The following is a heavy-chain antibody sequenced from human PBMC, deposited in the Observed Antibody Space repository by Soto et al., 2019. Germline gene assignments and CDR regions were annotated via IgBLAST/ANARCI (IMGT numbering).Heavy chain of an antibody. CDR3: AKDIAGARTYYYYGMDV. Sequence: PGGSLRLSCAASGFTFDDYTMHWVRQAPGKGLEWVSLISWDGGSTYYADSVKGRFTISRDNSKNSLYLQMNSLRTEDTALYYCAKDIAGARTYYYYGMDVWGQGTTVTVS. V-gene: IGHV3-43*01. CDR2: ISWDGGST. CDR1: GFTFDDYT. J-gene: IGHJ6*02. D-gene: IGHD6-6*01.